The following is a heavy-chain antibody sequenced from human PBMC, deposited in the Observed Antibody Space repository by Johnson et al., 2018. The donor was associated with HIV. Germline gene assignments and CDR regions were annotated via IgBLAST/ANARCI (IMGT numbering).Heavy chain of an antibody. J-gene: IGHJ3*02. CDR1: GFTFSSYG. V-gene: IGHV3-15*01. CDR3: ARVKGATNALDI. CDR2: IKSESDGGAT. Sequence: VQLVESGGGVVQPGGSLRLSCAASGFTFSSYGMHWVRHAPGKGLEWIARIKSESDGGATDYSVPVRGRFTVSRDDSKNTLYLQMNSLKTEDTSLYYCARVKGATNALDIWGPGTLVTVSS. D-gene: IGHD1-26*01.